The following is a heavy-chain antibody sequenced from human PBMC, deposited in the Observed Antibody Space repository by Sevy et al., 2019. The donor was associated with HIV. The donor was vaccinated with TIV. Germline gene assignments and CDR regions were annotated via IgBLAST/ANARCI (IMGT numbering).Heavy chain of an antibody. Sequence: SETVSLTCAVYGGSFSGYYWSWIRQPPGKGLEWIGEINHSGSTNYNPSLKSRVTISVDTSKNQFSLKLSSVTAADTAVYYCARSGRITIFGVVKNVDVWGQGTTVTVSS. J-gene: IGHJ6*02. CDR2: INHSGST. D-gene: IGHD3-3*01. V-gene: IGHV4-34*01. CDR3: ARSGRITIFGVVKNVDV. CDR1: GGSFSGYY.